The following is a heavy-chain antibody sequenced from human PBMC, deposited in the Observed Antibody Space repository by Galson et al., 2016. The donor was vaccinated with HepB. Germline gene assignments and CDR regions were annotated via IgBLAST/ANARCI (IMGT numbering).Heavy chain of an antibody. Sequence: SLRLSCAASGFTFSRYAMHWVRQAPGKGLEWVSTISGSGDSTYYADSGKGRFTISRDKSKNTLYLQMNSLRAEDTAVYYCTKGSIWVSAALYGMDVWGQGTTVTVSS. J-gene: IGHJ6*02. V-gene: IGHV3-23*01. CDR3: TKGSIWVSAALYGMDV. CDR1: GFTFSRYA. CDR2: ISGSGDST. D-gene: IGHD2-21*01.